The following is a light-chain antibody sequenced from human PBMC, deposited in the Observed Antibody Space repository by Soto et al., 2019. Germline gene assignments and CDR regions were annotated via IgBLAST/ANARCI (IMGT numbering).Light chain of an antibody. V-gene: IGLV2-14*03. J-gene: IGLJ2*01. CDR2: GVI. Sequence: QSVLTQPAPVSGSPGQSITISCTGSSSDIGYDYVSWYQQHPGTAPKLIIYGVINRPSGVSNRFSGSKSGNTASLTISGLQAEDEADYYCSSHASRTSVVFGGGTKLTVL. CDR3: SSHASRTSVV. CDR1: SSDIGYDY.